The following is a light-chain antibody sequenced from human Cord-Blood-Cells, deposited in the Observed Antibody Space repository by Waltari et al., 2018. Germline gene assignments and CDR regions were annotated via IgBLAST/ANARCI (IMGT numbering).Light chain of an antibody. V-gene: IGLV2-14*01. CDR1: SSDVVGYNY. Sequence: QSALTQPASVSGSPGQSITISCTGTSSDVVGYNYVSWYQQHPGKAPKLMIYDGSNRPSGVSNRFSGSKSGNTASRTISGLQAEDEADYYCSSYTSSSTQFGGGTKLTVL. CDR3: SSYTSSSTQ. CDR2: DGS. J-gene: IGLJ3*02.